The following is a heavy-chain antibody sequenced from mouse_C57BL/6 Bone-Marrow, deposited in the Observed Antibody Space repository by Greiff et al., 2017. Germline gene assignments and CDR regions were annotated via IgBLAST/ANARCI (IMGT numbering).Heavy chain of an antibody. CDR1: GYTFTSYW. CDR2: IHPSDSDT. Sequence: QVQLKQPGAELVKPGASVKVSCKASGYTFTSYWMHWVKQRPGQGLEWIGRIHPSDSDTNYNQKFKGKATLTVDKSSSTAYMQLSSLTSEDSAVYYCAIHYGSSLYYYAMDYWGQGTSVTVSS. V-gene: IGHV1-74*01. CDR3: AIHYGSSLYYYAMDY. D-gene: IGHD1-1*01. J-gene: IGHJ4*01.